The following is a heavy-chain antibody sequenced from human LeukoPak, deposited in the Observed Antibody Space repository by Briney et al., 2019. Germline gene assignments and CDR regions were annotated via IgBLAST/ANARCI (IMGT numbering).Heavy chain of an antibody. D-gene: IGHD6-19*01. CDR3: ARDPAGPGRAFDI. J-gene: IGHJ3*02. Sequence: SETLSLTCTVSGGSISSYYWSWIRQPPGKGLEWIGYIYYSGSTNYNPSLKSQVTISVDTSKNQFSLKLSSVTAADTAVYYCARDPAGPGRAFDIWGQGTMVTVSS. CDR2: IYYSGST. CDR1: GGSISSYY. V-gene: IGHV4-59*12.